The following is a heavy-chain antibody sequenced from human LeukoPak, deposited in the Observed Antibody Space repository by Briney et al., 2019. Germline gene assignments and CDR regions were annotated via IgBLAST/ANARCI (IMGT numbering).Heavy chain of an antibody. D-gene: IGHD2-15*01. Sequence: PSETLSLTCTVSGGSISTYYWSWIRQPPGKGLEWIGYIYYSGSTNYNPSLKSRVTISVDTSKNQFSLKLSSVTAADTAVYYCARMVIRAYCSGGGCYEHAFDIWGQGTMVTVSS. V-gene: IGHV4-59*08. CDR2: IYYSGST. CDR3: ARMVIRAYCSGGGCYEHAFDI. CDR1: GGSISTYY. J-gene: IGHJ3*02.